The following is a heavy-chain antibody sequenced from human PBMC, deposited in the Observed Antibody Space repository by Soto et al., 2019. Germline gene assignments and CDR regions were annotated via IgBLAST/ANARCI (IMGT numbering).Heavy chain of an antibody. CDR2: ISSSSSYI. CDR3: ARDRGSGYCSGGSCYVGYYYGMDV. Sequence: GGSLRLSCAASGFTFSSYSMNWVRQAPGKGLEWVSSISSSSSYIYYADSVKGRFTISRDNAKNSLYLQMNSLRAEDTAVYYCARDRGSGYCSGGSCYVGYYYGMDVWGQGTTVTVSS. D-gene: IGHD2-15*01. CDR1: GFTFSSYS. V-gene: IGHV3-21*01. J-gene: IGHJ6*02.